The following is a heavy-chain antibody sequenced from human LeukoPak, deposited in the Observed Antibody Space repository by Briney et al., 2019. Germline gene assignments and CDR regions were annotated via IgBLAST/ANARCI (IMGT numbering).Heavy chain of an antibody. CDR2: ISGSSSYI. V-gene: IGHV3-21*01. CDR1: GFTFSTYN. D-gene: IGHD3-16*01. CDR3: ARADRLGAALLASFDY. J-gene: IGHJ4*02. Sequence: PGGSLRLSCAASGFTFSTYNMNWVRQAPGKGLEWVSSISGSSSYIYYADSVKGRFTISRDNAKNSLYLQMNSLRAEDTAVYCCARADRLGAALLASFDYWGQGTLVTVSS.